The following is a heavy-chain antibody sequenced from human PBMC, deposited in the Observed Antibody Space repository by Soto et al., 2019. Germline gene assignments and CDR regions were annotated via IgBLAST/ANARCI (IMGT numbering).Heavy chain of an antibody. CDR3: ARIAVAGTRFDY. J-gene: IGHJ4*02. CDR2: IYHSGST. D-gene: IGHD6-19*01. CDR1: GASISSSNC. V-gene: IGHV4-4*02. Sequence: SETQSLTCAVSGASISSSNCWRWFRQPPGKGLEWIGEIYHSGSTNYNPSLKSRVTISVDKSKNQFSLKLSSVTAADTAVYYCARIAVAGTRFDYWGQGTLVTVS.